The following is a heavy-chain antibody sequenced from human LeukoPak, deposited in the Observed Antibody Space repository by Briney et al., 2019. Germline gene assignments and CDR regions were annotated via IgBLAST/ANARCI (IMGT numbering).Heavy chain of an antibody. J-gene: IGHJ4*02. CDR1: GFTFSSYA. D-gene: IGHD3-10*01. CDR2: ISGSGGST. CDR3: ARGGTMYYGSGNFDY. V-gene: IGHV3-23*01. Sequence: GGSLRLSCAASGFTFSSYAMSWVRQAPGKGLEWVSAISGSGGSTYYADSVKGRFTISRDNSKNTLYLQMNSLRAEDMAVYSCARGGTMYYGSGNFDYWGQGTLVTVSS.